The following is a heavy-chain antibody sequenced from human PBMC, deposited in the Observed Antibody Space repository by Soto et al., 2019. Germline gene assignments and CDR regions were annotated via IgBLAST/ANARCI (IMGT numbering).Heavy chain of an antibody. V-gene: IGHV3-23*01. J-gene: IGHJ4*02. CDR1: GFFFSSYT. CDR3: AKARDQQWVRLPFDY. D-gene: IGHD6-19*01. Sequence: EVQLLESGGGRVQPGGSLRLSCVGSGFFFSSYTMTWVRQAPGKGLEWVSSFSATSENTYYADSVRGRFTISRDNSKNTLFLQMNILTAEDTAMYYCAKARDQQWVRLPFDYWGQGILVIVSS. CDR2: FSATSENT.